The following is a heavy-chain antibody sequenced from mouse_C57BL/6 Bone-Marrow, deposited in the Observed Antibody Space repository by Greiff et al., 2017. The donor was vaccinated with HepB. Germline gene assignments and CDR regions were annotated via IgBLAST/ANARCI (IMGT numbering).Heavy chain of an antibody. D-gene: IGHD1-1*01. V-gene: IGHV5-17*01. CDR3: ARSPYYGSSYWYFDV. CDR1: GFTFSDYG. J-gene: IGHJ1*03. Sequence: EVHLVESGGGLVKPGGSLKLSCAASGFTFSDYGMHWVRQAPEKGLEWVAYISSGSSTIYYADTVKGRFTISRDNAKNTLFLQMTSLRSEDTAMYYCARSPYYGSSYWYFDVWGTGTTVTVSS. CDR2: ISSGSSTI.